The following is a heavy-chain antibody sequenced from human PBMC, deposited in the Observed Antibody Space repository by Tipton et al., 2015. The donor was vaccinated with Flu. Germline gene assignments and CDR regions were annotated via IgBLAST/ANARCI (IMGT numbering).Heavy chain of an antibody. Sequence: TLSLTCTVSGDSISSANYYWSWIRQPAGKGLEWIGRIHTSGNTNQNPSLKSRITISKDTSKNQFSLKLTSVTAADTAVYYCARTTVTTKWFDPWGQGTLVTVSS. J-gene: IGHJ5*02. D-gene: IGHD4-11*01. CDR1: GDSISSANYY. CDR2: IHTSGNT. CDR3: ARTTVTTKWFDP. V-gene: IGHV4-61*02.